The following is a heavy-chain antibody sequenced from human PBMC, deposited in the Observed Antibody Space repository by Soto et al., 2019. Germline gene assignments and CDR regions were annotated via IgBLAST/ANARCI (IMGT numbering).Heavy chain of an antibody. CDR2: ISGSGGST. D-gene: IGHD3-3*01. Sequence: GGSLRLSCAASGFTFSSYAMSWVRQAPGKGLEWVSAISGSGGSTYYADSVKGRFTISRDNSKNTLYLQMNSLRAEDTAVYYCAKVSSGGYYINYYYGMDVWGQGTTVTV. CDR3: AKVSSGGYYINYYYGMDV. V-gene: IGHV3-23*01. J-gene: IGHJ6*02. CDR1: GFTFSSYA.